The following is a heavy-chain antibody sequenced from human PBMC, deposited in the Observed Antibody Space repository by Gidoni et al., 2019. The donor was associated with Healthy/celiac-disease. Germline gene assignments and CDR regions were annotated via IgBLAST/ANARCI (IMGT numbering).Heavy chain of an antibody. D-gene: IGHD1-26*01. J-gene: IGHJ6*02. CDR2: IKSDGSST. Sequence: EVQLVESGGGLVQPGGSLRLSCAASGFTFSSYWMHWVRQAPGKGLVWVSRIKSDGSSTSYADSVKGRFTISRDNAKNTLYLQMNSLRAEDTAVYYCARVWGVGATYYYGMDVWGQGTTVTVSS. V-gene: IGHV3-74*01. CDR3: ARVWGVGATYYYGMDV. CDR1: GFTFSSYW.